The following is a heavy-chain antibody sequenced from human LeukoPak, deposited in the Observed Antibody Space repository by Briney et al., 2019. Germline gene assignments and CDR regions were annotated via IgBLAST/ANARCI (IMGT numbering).Heavy chain of an antibody. J-gene: IGHJ4*02. V-gene: IGHV3-21*01. CDR2: ISSSSTYI. D-gene: IGHD3-9*01. CDR1: GFTFSTYS. CDR3: ARDQTMPLYPFDILTGSFLVY. Sequence: GGSLRLSCAASGFTFSTYSMNWVRQAPGKGLEWVSSISSSSTYIYYADSVKGRFTISRDNAKNSLYLQMNSLRAEDTAVYYCARDQTMPLYPFDILTGSFLVYWGQGTLVSVSS.